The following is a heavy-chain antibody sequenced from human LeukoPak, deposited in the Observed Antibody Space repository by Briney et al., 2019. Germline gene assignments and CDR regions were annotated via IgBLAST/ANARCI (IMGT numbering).Heavy chain of an antibody. CDR3: AGTDYKTYFDY. D-gene: IGHD4-11*01. J-gene: IGHJ4*02. Sequence: ASVKVSCKASGYTFTRCYIHWVRQAPGQGLEWMGIINPSGGSTSYAQKFQGRVTMTRDTSTSTVYMELSSLRSVDTAVYYCAGTDYKTYFDYWGQGTLVTVSS. CDR2: INPSGGST. V-gene: IGHV1-46*03. CDR1: GYTFTRCY.